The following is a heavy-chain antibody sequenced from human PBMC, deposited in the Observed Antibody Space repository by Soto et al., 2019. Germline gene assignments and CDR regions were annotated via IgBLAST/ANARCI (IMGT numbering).Heavy chain of an antibody. CDR1: GYTFTSYG. V-gene: IGHV1-18*04. CDR3: ARDTHQGLVWGLVAWFDP. Sequence: QVQLVQSGAEVKKPGASVKVSCKASGYTFTSYGISWVRQAPGQGLDWMGWISAYNGNTNYAQKLQGRVTMTTDTSTSTAYIELRSLRSDDTAVYYCARDTHQGLVWGLVAWFDPWGQGTLVTVSS. D-gene: IGHD2-8*02. CDR2: ISAYNGNT. J-gene: IGHJ5*02.